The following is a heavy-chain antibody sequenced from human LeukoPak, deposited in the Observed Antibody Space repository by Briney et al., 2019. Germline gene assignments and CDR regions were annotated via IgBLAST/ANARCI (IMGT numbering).Heavy chain of an antibody. V-gene: IGHV4-34*01. Sequence: NPSETLSLTCAVSGGSSSSYYWSWIRQPPGKGLEWIGEIDHSGSTNYNPSLKSRVTISVDTSKSQFSLQLSSVTAADTAVYYCARNFPYSKLDYWGQGTLVTVSS. CDR3: ARNFPYSKLDY. CDR2: IDHSGST. D-gene: IGHD6-13*01. CDR1: GGSSSSYY. J-gene: IGHJ4*02.